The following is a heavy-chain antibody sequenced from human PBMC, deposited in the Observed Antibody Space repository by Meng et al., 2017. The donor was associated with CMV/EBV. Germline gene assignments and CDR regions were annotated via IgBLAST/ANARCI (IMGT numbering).Heavy chain of an antibody. Sequence: SETLSLTCTGSGGSISSSSYYWGWIRQPPGKGLEWIGSIYYSGSTYYNPSLKSRVTISVDTSKNQFSLKLSSVTAADTAVYYCARYPPKELELQGFDPWGQGTLVTVSS. J-gene: IGHJ5*02. CDR1: GGSISSSSYY. CDR3: ARYPPKELELQGFDP. V-gene: IGHV4-39*07. D-gene: IGHD1-7*01. CDR2: IYYSGST.